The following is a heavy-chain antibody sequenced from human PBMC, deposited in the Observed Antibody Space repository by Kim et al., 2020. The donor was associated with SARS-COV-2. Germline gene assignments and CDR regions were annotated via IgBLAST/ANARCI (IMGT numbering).Heavy chain of an antibody. CDR2: INHSGST. D-gene: IGHD3-3*01. J-gene: IGHJ5*02. V-gene: IGHV4-34*01. CDR3: ARGGGHDFWSGYTSWFDP. CDR1: GGSFSDYY. Sequence: SETLSLTCAVYGGSFSDYYWNWIRQPPGKGLEWIGEINHSGSTNYSPSLKSRLTISVDTSKNQFSLKLSSVTAADTAVYYCARGGGHDFWSGYTSWFDP.